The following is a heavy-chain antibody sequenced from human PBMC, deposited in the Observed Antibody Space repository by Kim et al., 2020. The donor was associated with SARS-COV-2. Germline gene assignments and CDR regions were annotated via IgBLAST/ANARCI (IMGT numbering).Heavy chain of an antibody. V-gene: IGHV4-59*01. D-gene: IGHD2-15*01. CDR3: ARWGLYCSGGCCCDY. J-gene: IGHJ4*02. CDR2: IYYSGST. CDR1: GGSISSYY. Sequence: SETLSLTCTVSGGSISSYYWSWIRQPPGKGLEWVGYIYYSGSTNYNPSLMSRVTISVDTSKNQFSLKLSSVTAADTAVDYCARWGLYCSGGCCCDYWVQG.